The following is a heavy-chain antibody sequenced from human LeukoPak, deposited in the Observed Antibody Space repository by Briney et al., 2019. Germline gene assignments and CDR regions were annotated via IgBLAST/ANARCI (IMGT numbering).Heavy chain of an antibody. J-gene: IGHJ4*02. CDR1: GGSISSSSYY. V-gene: IGHV4-39*01. CDR3: ARQAVWDQTVY. D-gene: IGHD3-16*01. Sequence: SETLSLTCTVPGGSISSSSYYWGWIRQPPGKGLEWIGSIYYSGSTYYYPSIKSRVTISVDTSKNQFSLKLSPVNAADTAVYYCARQAVWDQTVYWGQGTLVTVSS. CDR2: IYYSGST.